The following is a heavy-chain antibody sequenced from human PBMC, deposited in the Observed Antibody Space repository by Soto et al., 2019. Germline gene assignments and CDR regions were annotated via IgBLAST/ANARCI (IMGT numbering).Heavy chain of an antibody. CDR3: AHSHALGGFDY. CDR1: GFSLSTNAVN. J-gene: IGHJ4*02. D-gene: IGHD3-16*01. V-gene: IGHV2-5*02. Sequence: QITLKESGPTLVKPTQTLTLTCTFSGFSLSTNAVNVGWIRQPPGKALEWLALIYWDDDKRYSPSLKNRLTITKDTSKNQVVLTMTTMDPVDTATYYCAHSHALGGFDYWGQGTLVTVSS. CDR2: IYWDDDK.